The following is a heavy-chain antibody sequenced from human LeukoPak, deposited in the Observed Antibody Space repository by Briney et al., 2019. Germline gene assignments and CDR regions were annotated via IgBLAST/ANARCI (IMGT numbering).Heavy chain of an antibody. V-gene: IGHV1-69*13. D-gene: IGHD3-10*01. J-gene: IGHJ4*02. CDR1: GGTFSSHA. Sequence: ASVKVSCKASGGTFSSHAISWVRQAPGQGLEWMGGIIPIFGTANYAQKFQGRVTITADESTSTAYMELSSLRSEDTAMYYCAKGSGSYKPGDYWGQGTLVTVSS. CDR2: IIPIFGTA. CDR3: AKGSGSYKPGDY.